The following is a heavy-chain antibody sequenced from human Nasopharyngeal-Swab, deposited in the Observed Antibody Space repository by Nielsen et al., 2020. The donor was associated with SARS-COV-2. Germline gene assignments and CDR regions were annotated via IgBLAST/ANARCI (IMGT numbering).Heavy chain of an antibody. J-gene: IGHJ6*02. CDR3: ARSRSVMDV. CDR2: INPDGSST. CDR1: GFTFSSYW. Sequence: GESLKISCAASGFTFSSYWMHWVRQAPGKGLVWVSRINPDGSSTDYAGSVKGRFTISRDNAKNTLYLQMSSLRAEETAVYYCARSRSVMDVWGQGTTVTVSS. V-gene: IGHV3-74*01.